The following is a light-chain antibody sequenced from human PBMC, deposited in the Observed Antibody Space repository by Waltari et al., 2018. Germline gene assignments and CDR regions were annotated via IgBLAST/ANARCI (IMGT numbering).Light chain of an antibody. V-gene: IGKV1-39*01. CDR1: QSISSY. CDR2: AAS. Sequence: DIQMTQSPSSLSASLADRVTITCRASQSISSYLNWYQQKPGKAPKLLIYAASSLQSGVPSRFSGSGSGTDFTLTISSLQPEDFATYYCQQSYSTPLITFGQGTRLEIK. CDR3: QQSYSTPLIT. J-gene: IGKJ5*01.